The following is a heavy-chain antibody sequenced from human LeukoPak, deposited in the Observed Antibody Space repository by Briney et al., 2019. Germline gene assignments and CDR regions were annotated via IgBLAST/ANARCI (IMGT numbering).Heavy chain of an antibody. CDR3: ARDSSGGSMYYFDY. D-gene: IGHD2-15*01. V-gene: IGHV1-69*05. J-gene: IGHJ4*02. CDR1: GGTFSSYA. CDR2: IIPIVGTA. Sequence: SVKVSCKASGGTFSSYAISWVRQAPGQGLEWMGGIIPIVGTANYAQKFQGRVTITTDESTSTAYMELISLRSEDTAVYYCARDSSGGSMYYFDYWGKGTLVTVSS.